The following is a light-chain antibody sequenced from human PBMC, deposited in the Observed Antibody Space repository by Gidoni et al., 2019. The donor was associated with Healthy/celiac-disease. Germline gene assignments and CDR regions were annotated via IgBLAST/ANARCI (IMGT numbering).Light chain of an antibody. CDR2: KAS. J-gene: IGKJ2*02. V-gene: IGKV1-5*03. CDR1: QSISSW. CDR3: QQYNILWT. Sequence: DIQMTQSPSTLSASVGDRVTITCRASQSISSWLAWYQQKPVKAPKLLIYKASSLESGVPSRFSGSGSGTEFTLTISSLQPDDFATYYCQQYNILWTFGQGTKLEIK.